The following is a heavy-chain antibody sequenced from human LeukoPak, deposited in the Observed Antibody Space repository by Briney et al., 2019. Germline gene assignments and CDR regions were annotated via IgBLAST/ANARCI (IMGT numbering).Heavy chain of an antibody. V-gene: IGHV3-48*01. Sequence: GGSLRLSCAASGCTFSSYSMNWVRQAPGKGLEWVSYISSSSSTIYYADSVKGRFTISRDNAKNSLYLQMNSVRAEDTAVYYCARKGGRTWNDPDSNWFDPWGQGTLVTVSS. J-gene: IGHJ5*02. CDR3: ARKGGRTWNDPDSNWFDP. D-gene: IGHD1-1*01. CDR2: ISSSSSTI. CDR1: GCTFSSYS.